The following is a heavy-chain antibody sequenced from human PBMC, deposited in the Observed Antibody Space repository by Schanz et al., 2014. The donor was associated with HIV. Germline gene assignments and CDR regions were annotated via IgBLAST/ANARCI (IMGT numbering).Heavy chain of an antibody. CDR1: GGTFSGHG. Sequence: QVQLVQSGAEVKKPGSSVKVSCQASGGTFSGHGISWVRQAPGQGLEGMGGIMPILGTANYAQKLQGRVTITADESTSTAYMELSSLRSEDTAVYYCATSTPYRYDPDAFDIWGQGTLVTVSS. CDR2: IMPILGTA. V-gene: IGHV1-69*01. CDR3: ATSTPYRYDPDAFDI. J-gene: IGHJ3*02. D-gene: IGHD3-16*02.